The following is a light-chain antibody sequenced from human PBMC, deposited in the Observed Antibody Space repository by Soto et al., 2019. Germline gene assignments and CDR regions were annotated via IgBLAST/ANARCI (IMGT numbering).Light chain of an antibody. V-gene: IGKV1-39*01. Sequence: DIHMTQSPSSLSESAGDRVTITCRASQGISTYLNWYQQKPGKAPKLLIYAASSLQSGVPSRFSGSGSETDFTLTISSLQPEDFATYSCQQSYSTTWTFGQGTKVDI. CDR1: QGISTY. CDR3: QQSYSTTWT. J-gene: IGKJ1*01. CDR2: AAS.